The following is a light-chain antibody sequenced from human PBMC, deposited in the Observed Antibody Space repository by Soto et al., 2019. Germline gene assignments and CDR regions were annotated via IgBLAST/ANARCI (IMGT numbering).Light chain of an antibody. CDR1: SSDIGSYNY. J-gene: IGLJ1*01. CDR2: DVS. CDR3: SSYTSSSTLEV. Sequence: QSALTQPASVSGSPGQSITISCTGTSSDIGSYNYVSWYQQHPGNAPKLMIYDVSNRPSGVSNRFSGSKSGNTASLTISGLQAEDEADYYCSSYTSSSTLEVFGTGTKVTVL. V-gene: IGLV2-14*01.